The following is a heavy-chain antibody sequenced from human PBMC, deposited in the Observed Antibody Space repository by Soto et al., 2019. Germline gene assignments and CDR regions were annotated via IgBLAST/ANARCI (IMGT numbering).Heavy chain of an antibody. CDR2: ISYDGSQK. J-gene: IGHJ6*02. CDR1: GFTFSSYG. V-gene: IGHV3-30*18. Sequence: PGGSLRLSCVASGFTFSSYGMHWVRQAPGKGLEWVALISYDGSQKYFGVSVKGRFTISRDNSKNTLYLQMSSLGPEDTAVYYCVKERYAQLWLEDYGMDVWGQGTTVTVSS. CDR3: VKERYAQLWLEDYGMDV. D-gene: IGHD5-18*01.